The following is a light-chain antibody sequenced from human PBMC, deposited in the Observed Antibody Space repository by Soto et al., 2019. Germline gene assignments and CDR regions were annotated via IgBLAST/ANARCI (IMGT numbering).Light chain of an antibody. CDR3: QQSYSRPRT. CDR1: QSITTY. CDR2: TTS. Sequence: DIQMTQSPSSLSAAVGDRVTITCRASQSITTYLNWYQQKPGKAPNLLIYTTSNLESGVPSRFSGSGSGTDFTLTINSLQPEDFATYFCQQSYSRPRTFXQWTKVDIK. J-gene: IGKJ1*01. V-gene: IGKV1-39*01.